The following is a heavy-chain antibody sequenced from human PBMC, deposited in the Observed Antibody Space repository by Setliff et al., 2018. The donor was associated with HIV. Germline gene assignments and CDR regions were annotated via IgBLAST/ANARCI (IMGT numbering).Heavy chain of an antibody. D-gene: IGHD2-2*03. V-gene: IGHV1-69*13. CDR1: GGTFSSSA. CDR3: ARDPYGYCNNTPCYVPGY. CDR2: IIPIFDTA. Sequence: ASLKVSCKASGGTFSSSAISWVRQAPGQGLEWMGGIIPIFDTANYAQKVQGRVTITADESTSTAYMELSSLRSEETAIYYCARDPYGYCNNTPCYVPGYWGQGTLVTVSS. J-gene: IGHJ4*02.